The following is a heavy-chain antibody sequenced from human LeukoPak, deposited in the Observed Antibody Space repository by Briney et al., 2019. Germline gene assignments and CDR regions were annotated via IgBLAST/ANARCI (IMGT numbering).Heavy chain of an antibody. CDR2: VNHSGST. CDR1: GGSFSGYY. CDR3: ARGLYDFWSGYYIAWFDP. V-gene: IGHV4-34*01. D-gene: IGHD3-3*01. J-gene: IGHJ5*02. Sequence: SETLSVTCAVYGGSFSGYYWSWIRQPPGKGLGWSGEVNHSGSTDYNPSLKSRATISVDTSKNQSSLKLSSVTAADTAVYYCARGLYDFWSGYYIAWFDPWGQGTLVTVSS.